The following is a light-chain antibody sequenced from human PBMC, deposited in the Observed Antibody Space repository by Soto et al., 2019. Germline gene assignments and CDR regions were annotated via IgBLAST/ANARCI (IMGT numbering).Light chain of an antibody. CDR1: NSDIGSYDF. J-gene: IGLJ2*01. CDR2: GVT. V-gene: IGLV2-14*03. CDR3: SLYTDRNTLGA. Sequence: QSALTQPASISGSPGQSITISCTGSNSDIGSYDFVAWYQQLPGRSPRLIIYGVTNRPSGVSDRFSGSKSGNTASLTISGLQEDDEADYYCSLYTDRNTLGAFGGGTKVTVL.